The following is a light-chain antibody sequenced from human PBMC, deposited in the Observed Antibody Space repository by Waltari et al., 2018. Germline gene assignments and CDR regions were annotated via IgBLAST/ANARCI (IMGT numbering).Light chain of an antibody. Sequence: DIVMTQSADFLAVFLGVRATIICKSSKSVLYSSNNKNYVAWYQQQPGQPHKLLIYWASSRESGVPGRFSGCGSGAYLTHTTSSLRTGDAAGDYCQQCYNTPITVGQGTGLEIK. J-gene: IGKJ5*01. CDR1: KSVLYSSNNKNY. CDR2: WAS. CDR3: QQCYNTPIT. V-gene: IGKV4-1*01.